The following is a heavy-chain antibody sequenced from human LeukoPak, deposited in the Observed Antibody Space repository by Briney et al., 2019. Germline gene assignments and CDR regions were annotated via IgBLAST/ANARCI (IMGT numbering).Heavy chain of an antibody. CDR3: ARSDRDLWYFDL. J-gene: IGHJ2*01. CDR1: GGSISSSSYY. Sequence: SSETLSLTCTVSGGSISSSSYYWSWIRQPPGKGLEWIGYVYYSGTTNYKYKSSLKSRVTISVDTSKNQFSLRLSSVTAADTAVYYCARSDRDLWYFDLWGRGTLVTVSS. V-gene: IGHV4-61*01. CDR2: VYYSGTT.